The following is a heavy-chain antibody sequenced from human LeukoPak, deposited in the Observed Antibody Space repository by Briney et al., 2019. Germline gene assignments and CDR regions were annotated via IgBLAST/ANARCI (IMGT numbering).Heavy chain of an antibody. J-gene: IGHJ4*02. D-gene: IGHD3-9*01. CDR1: GFTSRTYD. CDR2: LPASGSNT. CDR3: AKWGDYDVLTGYYASDY. V-gene: IGHV3-23*01. Sequence: SLRHPSTDPGFTSRTYDTTTVRQAPHKRLHLLSALPASGSNTHYADSVKVRFTISRDNSKNTVFLQMNSLRAEDTAVYYCAKWGDYDVLTGYYASDYWGQGTLVTVSS.